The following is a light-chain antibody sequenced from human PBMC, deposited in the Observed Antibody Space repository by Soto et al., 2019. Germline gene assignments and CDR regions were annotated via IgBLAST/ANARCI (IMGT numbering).Light chain of an antibody. J-gene: IGLJ2*01. CDR3: QVWDSRSDHVV. CDR1: DIQSKS. CDR2: DDT. Sequence: SYELTQPPSVSVAPGQTGRITCGGDDIQSKSVHWYQQKPGQAPVLVVYDDTDRPSGIPERFSGSNSGNTATLTISRVEAGDEADYYCQVWDSRSDHVVFGGGTKVTVL. V-gene: IGLV3-21*02.